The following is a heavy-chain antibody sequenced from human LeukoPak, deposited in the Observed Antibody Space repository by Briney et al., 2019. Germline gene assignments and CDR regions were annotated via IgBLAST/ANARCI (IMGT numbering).Heavy chain of an antibody. D-gene: IGHD5-12*01. CDR1: GGSIRSSYYY. CDR2: IYDSGST. J-gene: IGHJ4*02. CDR3: ARGNSGYDLYFDY. V-gene: IGHV4-39*01. Sequence: SETLSLTCTVSGGSIRSSYYYWGWIRQPPGKGLEWIGSIYDSGSTYYNPSLKSRVTISVDTSKNQFSLKLNSVTAADTAVYYCARGNSGYDLYFDYWGQGTLVTVSS.